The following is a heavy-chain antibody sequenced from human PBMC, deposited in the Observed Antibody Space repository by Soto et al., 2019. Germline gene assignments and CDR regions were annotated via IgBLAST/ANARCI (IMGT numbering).Heavy chain of an antibody. CDR3: AKDLGPLRLLNYYFYGLDV. D-gene: IGHD2-15*01. J-gene: IGHJ6*02. CDR1: GFTVSSTY. Sequence: PGGSLRLSCNASGFTVSSTYMSWVRQEPGMGLEWVAVIESGGSTHYADSVKGRFTISRDIPKNMIYLQLHTLRADDTAVYYCAKDLGPLRLLNYYFYGLDVWGPGPTLTVSS. V-gene: IGHV3-53*01. CDR2: IESGGST.